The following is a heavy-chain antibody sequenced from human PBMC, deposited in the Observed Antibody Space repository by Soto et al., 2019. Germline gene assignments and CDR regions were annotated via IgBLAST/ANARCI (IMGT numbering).Heavy chain of an antibody. CDR3: AKIGDIVVVVAAERYYYYYMDV. Sequence: GGSLRLSCAATGFTFSSYSMNWVRQAPGKGLEWVSSISSSSSYIYYADSVKGRFTISRDNAKNSLYLQMNSLRAEDTAVYYCAKIGDIVVVVAAERYYYYYMDVWGKGTTVTVSS. J-gene: IGHJ6*03. V-gene: IGHV3-21*01. CDR1: GFTFSSYS. CDR2: ISSSSSYI. D-gene: IGHD2-15*01.